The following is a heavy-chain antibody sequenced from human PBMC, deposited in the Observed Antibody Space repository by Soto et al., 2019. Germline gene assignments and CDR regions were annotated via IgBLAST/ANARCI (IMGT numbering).Heavy chain of an antibody. CDR1: GGSISSGGYY. Sequence: SETLSLTCTVSGGSISSGGYYWSWIRQHPGKGLEWIGYIYYSGSTYYNPSLKSRVTISVDTSKNQFSLKLSSVTAADTAVYYCARDLYQGSAYYYDSSGYYSHAFDIWGQGTMVTVSS. CDR3: ARDLYQGSAYYYDSSGYYSHAFDI. D-gene: IGHD3-22*01. J-gene: IGHJ3*02. V-gene: IGHV4-31*03. CDR2: IYYSGST.